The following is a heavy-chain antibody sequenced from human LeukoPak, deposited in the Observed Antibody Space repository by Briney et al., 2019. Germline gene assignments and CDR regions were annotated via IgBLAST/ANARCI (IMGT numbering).Heavy chain of an antibody. J-gene: IGHJ3*02. V-gene: IGHV3-48*01. CDR3: ARAAGYYYDSSGYSIDAFDI. CDR1: GFTFNSYS. Sequence: PGGSLRLSCAASGFTFNSYSMNWVRQAPGKGLEWVSYISSSSSTIYYADSVKGRFTISRDNAKNSLYLQMNSLRAEDTAVYYCARAAGYYYDSSGYSIDAFDIWGQGTMVTVSS. D-gene: IGHD3-22*01. CDR2: ISSSSSTI.